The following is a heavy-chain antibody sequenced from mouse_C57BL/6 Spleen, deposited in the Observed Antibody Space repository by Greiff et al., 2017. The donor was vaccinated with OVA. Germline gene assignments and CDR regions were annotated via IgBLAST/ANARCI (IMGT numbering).Heavy chain of an antibody. D-gene: IGHD2-4*01. J-gene: IGHJ3*01. CDR2: IYPGDGDT. V-gene: IGHV1-82*01. CDR1: GYAFSSSW. CDR3: ARPGDYDGGIWFAY. Sequence: QVQLQQSGPELVKPGASVKISCKASGYAFSSSWMNWVKQRPGKGLEWIGRIYPGDGDTNYNGKFKGKATLTADKSSSTAYMQLSSLTSEDSAVYFCARPGDYDGGIWFAYWGQGTLVTVSA.